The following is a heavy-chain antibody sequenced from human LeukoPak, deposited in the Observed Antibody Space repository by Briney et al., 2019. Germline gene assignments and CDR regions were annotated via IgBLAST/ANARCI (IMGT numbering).Heavy chain of an antibody. CDR2: INTNTGNP. Sequence: ASVKVSCKASGYTFTSYAMNWVRQAPGQGLEWMGWINTNTGNPTYAQGFTGRFVFSLDTSVSTAYLQISSLKAEDTAVYYCARVPTYYYDSSGYSVNWFDPWGQGTLVTVSS. CDR3: ARVPTYYYDSSGYSVNWFDP. CDR1: GYTFTSYA. D-gene: IGHD3-22*01. J-gene: IGHJ5*02. V-gene: IGHV7-4-1*02.